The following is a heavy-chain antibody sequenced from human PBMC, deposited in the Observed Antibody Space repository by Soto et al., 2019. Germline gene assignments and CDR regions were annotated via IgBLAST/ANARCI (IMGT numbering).Heavy chain of an antibody. V-gene: IGHV4-59*12. CDR3: ARRECSSASCYQSNWFDP. CDR1: GGSITTYY. Sequence: SETLSLTWTVSGGSITTYYWTWSRQPPGKGLEWIGYIYYSGSTYYNPSLKSRVTISIDTSKNQLSLRLTSVTAADTAVYYCARRECSSASCYQSNWFDPWGQGTLVTVSS. D-gene: IGHD2-2*01. CDR2: IYYSGST. J-gene: IGHJ5*02.